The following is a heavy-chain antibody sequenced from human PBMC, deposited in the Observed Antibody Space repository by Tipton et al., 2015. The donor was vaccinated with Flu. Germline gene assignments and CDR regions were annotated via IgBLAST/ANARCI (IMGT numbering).Heavy chain of an antibody. Sequence: TLSLTCAVYGGSFSGYYWSWIRQPPGKGLEWIGEINHSGSTNYNPSLKSRVTISVDTSKNQFSLKLSSVTAADTAVYYCARGRKDRYQLLYRYSPSSAFDIWGQGTMVTVSS. J-gene: IGHJ3*02. D-gene: IGHD2-2*02. V-gene: IGHV4-34*01. CDR3: ARGRKDRYQLLYRYSPSSAFDI. CDR1: GGSFSGYY. CDR2: INHSGST.